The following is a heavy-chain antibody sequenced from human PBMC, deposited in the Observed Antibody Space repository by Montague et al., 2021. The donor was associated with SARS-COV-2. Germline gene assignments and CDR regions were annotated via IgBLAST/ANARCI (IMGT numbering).Heavy chain of an antibody. CDR3: ARVGRQQLVRLSGMDV. CDR1: GDSVSSTTYY. V-gene: IGHV4-39*07. CDR2: IYYSGXX. D-gene: IGHD6-13*01. J-gene: IGHJ6*02. Sequence: SETLSLTCTVSGDSVSSTTYYWAWIHQPPGKGLEYIGTIYYSGXXXYXXXXKXRVAMSVDTSKNQFSLKLDSVTAADTAVYYCARVGRQQLVRLSGMDVWGQGTTVTVSS.